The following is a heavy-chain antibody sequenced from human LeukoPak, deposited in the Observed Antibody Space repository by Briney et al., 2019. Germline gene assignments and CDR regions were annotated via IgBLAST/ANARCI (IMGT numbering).Heavy chain of an antibody. D-gene: IGHD2-2*01. CDR2: ISSRGTTT. CDR3: ARDRGSNNYFDQ. CDR1: GFTFSSYS. V-gene: IGHV3-48*04. J-gene: IGHJ4*02. Sequence: GGSLRLSCAASGFTFSSYSMNWVRQAPGKGLEWISFISSRGTTTDYADSVKGRFTISRDNANSSLFLQMNSLRAEDTALYYCARDRGSNNYFDQWGQGTLVTVSS.